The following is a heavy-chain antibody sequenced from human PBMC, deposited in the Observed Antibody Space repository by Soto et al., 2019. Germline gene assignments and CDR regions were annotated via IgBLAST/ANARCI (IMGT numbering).Heavy chain of an antibody. V-gene: IGHV4-39*01. Sequence: SETLSLTCTVSGGSISSSSYYWGWIRQPPGKGLEWIGSIYYSGSTYYNPSLKSRVTISVDTSKNQFSLKLSSVTAADTAVYYCARTFEYSSSSSFDPWGQGTLVTVSS. CDR3: ARTFEYSSSSSFDP. CDR1: GGSISSSSYY. D-gene: IGHD6-6*01. J-gene: IGHJ5*02. CDR2: IYYSGST.